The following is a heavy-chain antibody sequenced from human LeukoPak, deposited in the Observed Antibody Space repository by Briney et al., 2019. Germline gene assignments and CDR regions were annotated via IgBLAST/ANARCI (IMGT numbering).Heavy chain of an antibody. CDR1: GFTFRRSW. CDR3: AAWTDRGYSY. CDR2: ITPDGGGM. D-gene: IGHD5-12*01. V-gene: IGHV3-7*01. J-gene: IGHJ4*02. Sequence: GGTLRLSCTASGFTFRRSWMNWIPHAPGKGLEWVANITPDGGGMRFVDSVKGRFTMSRDNAQSSLHLQMNSLRVEDTAFYYCAAWTDRGYSYWGQGVLVTVSS.